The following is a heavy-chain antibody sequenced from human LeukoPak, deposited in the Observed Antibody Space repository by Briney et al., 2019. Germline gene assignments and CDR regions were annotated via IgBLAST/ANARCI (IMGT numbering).Heavy chain of an antibody. J-gene: IGHJ4*02. D-gene: IGHD3-10*01. V-gene: IGHV3-15*04. CDR1: GFSFSDAW. Sequence: GGSLRLSCAASGFSFSDAWMSWVRQIPGKGLEWVGRIESKTDGGTTDYAAPVKGRFTISRDDSTNTLYIQMNSLKSEDTAVYYCTTYGSGRKFDYWGQGILVTVSS. CDR2: IESKTDGGTT. CDR3: TTYGSGRKFDY.